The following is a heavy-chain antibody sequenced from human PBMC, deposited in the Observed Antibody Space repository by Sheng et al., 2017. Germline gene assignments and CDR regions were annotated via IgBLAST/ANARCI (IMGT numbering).Heavy chain of an antibody. V-gene: IGHV3-7*04. CDR1: GFTFSSHW. D-gene: IGHD3-22*01. Sequence: PASGFTFSSHWMSWVRQAPGKGLEWVATIKQDVSEKYYVDSVKGRFTISRDNAKNSVYLQMNNLRAEDTAVYYCARGSGYYIYWGQGTLVTVSS. CDR3: ARGSGYYIY. J-gene: IGHJ4*02. CDR2: IKQDVSEK.